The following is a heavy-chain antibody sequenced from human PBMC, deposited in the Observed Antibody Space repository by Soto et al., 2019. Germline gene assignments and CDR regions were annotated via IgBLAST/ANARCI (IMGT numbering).Heavy chain of an antibody. CDR1: GFTFSDYY. CDR2: ISSSGSTI. D-gene: IGHD3-22*01. V-gene: IGHV3-11*01. J-gene: IGHJ6*02. CDR3: ARDPPLSSDYYYYGMDV. Sequence: PGGSLRLSCAASGFTFSDYYMSWIRQAPGKGLEWVSYISSSGSTIYYADSVKGRFTISRDNAKNSLYLQMNSLRAEDTAVYYCARDPPLSSDYYYYGMDVWGQGTTVTV.